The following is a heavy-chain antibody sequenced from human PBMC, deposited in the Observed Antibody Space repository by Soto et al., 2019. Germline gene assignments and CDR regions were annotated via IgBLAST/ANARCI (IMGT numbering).Heavy chain of an antibody. V-gene: IGHV1-2*02. CDR3: ARGMPRYSSSSLPIDY. D-gene: IGHD6-6*01. J-gene: IGHJ4*02. CDR1: GYTFIGYY. CDR2: INPNSGGT. Sequence: ASVKVSCKASGYTFIGYYKHWVRQAPGQGLEWMGWINPNSGGTNYAQKFQGRVTMTRDTSISTAYMELSRLRSDDTAVYYCARGMPRYSSSSLPIDYWGQGTLVTVSS.